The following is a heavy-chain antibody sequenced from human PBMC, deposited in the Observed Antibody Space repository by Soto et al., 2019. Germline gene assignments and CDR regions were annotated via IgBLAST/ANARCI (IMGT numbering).Heavy chain of an antibody. J-gene: IGHJ5*02. CDR2: IYYSGST. Sequence: TSETLSLTCTVSGGSISSYYWSWIRQPPGKGLEWIGCIYYSGSTNYNPSLKSRVTISVDTSKNQFSLKLSSVTAADTAVYYCARENRYCSSTSCFISWFDPWGQGTLVTVSS. CDR3: ARENRYCSSTSCFISWFDP. D-gene: IGHD2-2*01. V-gene: IGHV4-59*01. CDR1: GGSISSYY.